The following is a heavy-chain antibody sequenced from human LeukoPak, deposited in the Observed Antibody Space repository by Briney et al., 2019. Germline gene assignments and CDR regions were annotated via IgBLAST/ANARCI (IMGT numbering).Heavy chain of an antibody. CDR2: IYYSGST. D-gene: IGHD3-10*01. Sequence: SETLSLTCTVSGGSISSYYWSWIRQPPGKGLEWIVYIYYSGSTNYNPSLKSRVTISVDTSKNQFSLKLSSVTAADTAVYYCARGTGLLWFGELLVYGMDVWGKGTTVTVSS. V-gene: IGHV4-59*01. J-gene: IGHJ6*04. CDR1: GGSISSYY. CDR3: ARGTGLLWFGELLVYGMDV.